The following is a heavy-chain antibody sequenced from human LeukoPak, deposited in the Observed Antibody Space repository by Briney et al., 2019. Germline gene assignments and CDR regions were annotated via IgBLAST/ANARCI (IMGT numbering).Heavy chain of an antibody. CDR1: GGTFSSYA. J-gene: IGHJ4*02. V-gene: IGHV1-69*05. CDR3: VTDEGGGGKSVG. CDR2: IIPIFGTA. D-gene: IGHD4-23*01. Sequence: ASVKVSCKASGGTFSSYAISWVRQAPGQGLEWMGGIIPIFGTANYAQKFQGRVTVTRDTSTSTVYLDLNSLRSEDTAVYYCVTDEGGGGKSVGWGQGTLVTVSS.